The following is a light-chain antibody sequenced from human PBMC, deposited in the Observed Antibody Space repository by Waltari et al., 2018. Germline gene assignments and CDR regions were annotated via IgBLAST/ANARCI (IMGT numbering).Light chain of an antibody. J-gene: IGLJ3*02. Sequence: QSVVTQSPSASGAPGQRVTISCSGRPSNIGRTNVDLYQQLPVTAPKLLIFNNYQRPSGVPDRFSASKSGTSASLAISGLQSEDEAEYYCVTWDDSLNGWVFGGGTKLAVV. V-gene: IGLV1-44*01. CDR1: PSNIGRTN. CDR3: VTWDDSLNGWV. CDR2: NNY.